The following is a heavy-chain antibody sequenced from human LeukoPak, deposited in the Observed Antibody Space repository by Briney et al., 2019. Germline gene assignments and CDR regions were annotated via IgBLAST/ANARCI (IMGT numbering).Heavy chain of an antibody. CDR2: IYYSGST. CDR1: GGSISSSSYY. J-gene: IGHJ5*02. CDR3: ARDRGWFDP. Sequence: ASETLSLTCTVSGGSISSSSYYWGWIRQPPGKGLEWIGSIYYSGSTYYNPSLKSRVTISVDTSKNQFSLKLRSVTAADTAVYYCARDRGWFDPWGQGTLVTVSS. V-gene: IGHV4-39*07.